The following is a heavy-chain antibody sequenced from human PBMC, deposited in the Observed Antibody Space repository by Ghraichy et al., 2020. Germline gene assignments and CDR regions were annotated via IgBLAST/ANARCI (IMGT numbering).Heavy chain of an antibody. V-gene: IGHV3-11*01. CDR1: GFTFSDHY. CDR2: ISSSGDTM. D-gene: IGHD5-18*01. Sequence: GESLNISCLASGFTFSDHYMSWIRQAPGRGLEWVSYISSSGDTMYVDSVKGRFTISRDNAKSSLYLQMNSLRAEDTAVYYCARGQSSYSYGFPIDYWGQGTLVTVSS. J-gene: IGHJ4*02. CDR3: ARGQSSYSYGFPIDY.